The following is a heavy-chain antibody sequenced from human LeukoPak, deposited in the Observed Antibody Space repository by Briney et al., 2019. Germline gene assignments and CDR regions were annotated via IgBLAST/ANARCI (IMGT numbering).Heavy chain of an antibody. CDR2: ISVSSSAT. V-gene: IGHV3-48*01. Sequence: GGSLRLSCAASGFTFSSYSLNWVRQAPGKGLEWVSYISVSSSATYYADSVKGRFTVSRDNSKNTLYLQMNSLRAEDTAVYYCAKAAVYSSSWTPFDDWGQGTLVTVSS. CDR1: GFTFSSYS. CDR3: AKAAVYSSSWTPFDD. D-gene: IGHD6-13*01. J-gene: IGHJ4*02.